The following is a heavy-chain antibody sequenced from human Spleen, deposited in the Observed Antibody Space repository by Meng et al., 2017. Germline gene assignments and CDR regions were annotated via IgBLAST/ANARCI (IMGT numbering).Heavy chain of an antibody. V-gene: IGHV3-11*01. Sequence: VQLVESGGGLVSPGGSLRLSCAASGFTSSDYYMSWIRQAPGKGLEWISYISTSGNTIYYTDSVKGRFAISRDNAKNSLYLQMSSLRAEDTAVYYCARGFNGGNSGAFGYWGQGTLVTVSS. J-gene: IGHJ4*02. D-gene: IGHD4-23*01. CDR1: GFTSSDYY. CDR3: ARGFNGGNSGAFGY. CDR2: ISTSGNTI.